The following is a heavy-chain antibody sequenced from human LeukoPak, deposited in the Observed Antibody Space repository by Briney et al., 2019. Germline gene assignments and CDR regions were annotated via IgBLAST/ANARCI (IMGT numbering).Heavy chain of an antibody. Sequence: PSETLSLTCTVSGGSISSYYWSWIRQPPGKGLEWIGYINDSGTTKYNPSLRSRVTISVDTSKSQFSLKLRSMTAADTALYYCAREWENGYHAFHIWGQGTMVTVSS. V-gene: IGHV4-59*01. CDR3: AREWENGYHAFHI. D-gene: IGHD1-26*01. J-gene: IGHJ3*02. CDR2: INDSGTT. CDR1: GGSISSYY.